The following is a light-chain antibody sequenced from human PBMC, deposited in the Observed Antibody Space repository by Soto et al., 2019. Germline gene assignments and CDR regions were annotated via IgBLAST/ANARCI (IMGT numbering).Light chain of an antibody. Sequence: DIQMTQSPSSLSASVGDRVTISCRASQGIGNALGWYQQKPGKAPKLLIYAAPSLQSGVPSRFSGSGSGTDFTLTISSLQPEDFATYYCQQSYSTPITFGQGTRLEI. CDR1: QGIGNA. J-gene: IGKJ5*01. V-gene: IGKV1-39*01. CDR2: AAP. CDR3: QQSYSTPIT.